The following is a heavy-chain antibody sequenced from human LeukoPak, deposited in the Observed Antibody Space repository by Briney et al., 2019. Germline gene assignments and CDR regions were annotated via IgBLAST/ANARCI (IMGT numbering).Heavy chain of an antibody. D-gene: IGHD5-12*01. CDR1: GITFSTYW. CDR3: ARDAYSGYDHGDNWFDP. J-gene: IGHJ5*02. V-gene: IGHV3-74*01. Sequence: PGGSLRLSCAGSGITFSTYWMHWVRQAPGKGLVWVSRINSEGSTISYADSVKGRFTISRDNAKNTLFLQMNSLRAEDTAVYYCARDAYSGYDHGDNWFDPWGQGTLVTVSS. CDR2: INSEGSTI.